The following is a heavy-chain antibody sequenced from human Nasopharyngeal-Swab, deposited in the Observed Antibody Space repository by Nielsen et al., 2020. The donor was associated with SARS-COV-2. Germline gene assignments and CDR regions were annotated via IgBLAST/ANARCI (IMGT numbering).Heavy chain of an antibody. CDR3: ARAIEGSSGYFGGY. V-gene: IGHV3-21*01. Sequence: GESLKISCAASGFTFSSYSMNWVRQAPGKGLEWVSSISSGSSYIYYADSVKGRFTISRDNAKNSLYLQMNSLRAEDTAVYYCARAIEGSSGYFGGYWGQGTLVTVSS. D-gene: IGHD3-22*01. CDR2: ISSGSSYI. J-gene: IGHJ4*02. CDR1: GFTFSSYS.